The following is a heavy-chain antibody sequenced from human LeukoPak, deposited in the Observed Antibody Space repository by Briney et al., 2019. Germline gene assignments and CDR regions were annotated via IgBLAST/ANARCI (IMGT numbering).Heavy chain of an antibody. CDR2: IKSKTDGGTT. Sequence: PGGSLRLSCAASGFTFSNAWMSWVRQAPGKGLEWVGRIKSKTDGGTTDYAAPVKGRFTISRDDSKNTLYLQMNSLKTEDTAVYYCTTHFYGGSYSYYYYGMDVWGQGTTVTVSS. J-gene: IGHJ6*02. CDR1: GFTFSNAW. D-gene: IGHD1-26*01. CDR3: TTHFYGGSYSYYYYGMDV. V-gene: IGHV3-15*01.